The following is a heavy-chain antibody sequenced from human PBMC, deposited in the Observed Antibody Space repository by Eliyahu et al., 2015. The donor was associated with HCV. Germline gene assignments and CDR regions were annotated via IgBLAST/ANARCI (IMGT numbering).Heavy chain of an antibody. Sequence: QVQLVQSGPEVKKPGSSVKVSCKAFWRHLQQGLEWMGRIIPIFGISNYAQKFQGRVTITADKSTTTAYMELNSLRSEDTAVYYCARDDFQMAYAQDFYMDVWGKGTTVTVSS. J-gene: IGHJ6*03. CDR1: RHLQQ. CDR3: ARDDFQMAYAQDFYMDV. D-gene: IGHD5-24*01. V-gene: IGHV1-69*04. CDR2: IIPIFGIS.